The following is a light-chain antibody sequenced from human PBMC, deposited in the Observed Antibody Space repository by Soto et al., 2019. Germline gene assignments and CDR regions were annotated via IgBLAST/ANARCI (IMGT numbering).Light chain of an antibody. V-gene: IGLV2-18*01. CDR1: SIDVGNFYL. CDR2: QVS. Sequence: QSALTQPPSVSGSPGQSVTISCTGTSIDVGNFYLVSWYQQPPGTAPKLLIYQVSNRPSGVPDRFSGSQSGNTASLTISGLQAEDEADYYCSLKTSSVTWVFGGGTKVTVL. CDR3: SLKTSSVTWV. J-gene: IGLJ3*02.